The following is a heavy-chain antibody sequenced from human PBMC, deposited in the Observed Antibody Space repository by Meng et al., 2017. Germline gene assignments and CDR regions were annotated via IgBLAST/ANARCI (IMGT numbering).Heavy chain of an antibody. J-gene: IGHJ4*02. CDR2: ISTSGGGT. CDR3: AKDGPQDYGDY. D-gene: IGHD3/OR15-3a*01. V-gene: IGHV3-23*04. CDR1: GSTFKNYA. Sequence: ELQLVWLGVGLGQPGGSLRRSCAVSGSTFKNYAMSWVRQATGKGLEWISGISTSGGGTYYADSVKGRFTISRDDSKNTLYLQMNSLRAEDTAVYYCAKDGPQDYGDYWGQGTLVTVSS.